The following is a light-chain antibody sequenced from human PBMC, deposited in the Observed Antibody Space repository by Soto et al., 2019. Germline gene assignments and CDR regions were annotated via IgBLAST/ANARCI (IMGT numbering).Light chain of an antibody. V-gene: IGKV3-11*01. CDR2: DAS. CDR1: QSVSSY. CDR3: QQRSNWPPMYT. Sequence: EIVLTQSPATLSLSPGERATLSCTASQSVSSYLAWYQHKPGQAPRLLIYDASNRATGIPARFSGSGSGTDFNLTISSLEPEDFAVYYCQQRSNWPPMYTFGQGTKVDI. J-gene: IGKJ2*01.